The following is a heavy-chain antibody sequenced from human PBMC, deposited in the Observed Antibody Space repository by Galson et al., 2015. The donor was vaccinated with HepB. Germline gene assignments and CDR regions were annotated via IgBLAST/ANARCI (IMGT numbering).Heavy chain of an antibody. J-gene: IGHJ3*02. CDR1: GGSISSGGYY. CDR2: IYYSGST. D-gene: IGHD3-10*01. Sequence: LSLTCTVSGGSISSGGYYWSWIRQHPGKGLEWIGYIYYSGSTYYNPSLKSRVTISVDTSKNQFSLKLSSVTAADTAVYYCARGGRGGAFDIWGQGTMVTVSS. CDR3: ARGGRGGAFDI. V-gene: IGHV4-31*03.